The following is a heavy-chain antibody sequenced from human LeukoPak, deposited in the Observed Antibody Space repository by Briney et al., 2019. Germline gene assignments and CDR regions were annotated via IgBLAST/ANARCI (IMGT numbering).Heavy chain of an antibody. CDR2: MNEDGSEK. Sequence: GGSLRLSCAASGFGLSNYWMSWVRQADGEGLEWVANMNEDGSEKNYGDCVKRRFTISRDNAQDSVYLQMNSLRAEDTAVYYCARDRGYSNCDYWGQGTLLTVSS. CDR1: GFGLSNYW. D-gene: IGHD4-11*01. CDR3: ARDRGYSNCDY. J-gene: IGHJ4*02. V-gene: IGHV3-7*01.